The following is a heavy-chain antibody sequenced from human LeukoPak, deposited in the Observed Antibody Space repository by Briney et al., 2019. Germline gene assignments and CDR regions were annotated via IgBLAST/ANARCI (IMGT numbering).Heavy chain of an antibody. CDR3: ARVSLAVYYYYGMDV. V-gene: IGHV3-48*03. J-gene: IGHJ6*04. D-gene: IGHD6-19*01. CDR2: ISSSGSTI. Sequence: PGGSLRVSCAASGFTFSSYEMSWVRQAPGKGLEWVSYISSSGSTIYYADSVKGRFTISRDNAKNSLYLQMNSLRAEDTAVYYCARVSLAVYYYYGMDVWGKGTTVTVSS. CDR1: GFTFSSYE.